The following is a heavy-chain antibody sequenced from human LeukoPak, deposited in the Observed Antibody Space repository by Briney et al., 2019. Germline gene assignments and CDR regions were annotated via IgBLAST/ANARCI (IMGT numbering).Heavy chain of an antibody. Sequence: ASVKVSCKASGYTFTSYDINWVRQATGQGLEWIGWMNPNSGNTGYAQKFQGRVTMTRNTSISTAYMELSSLRSEDTAVYYCARGLLRSYYYYYMDVWGKGTTVTVSS. J-gene: IGHJ6*03. V-gene: IGHV1-8*01. CDR3: ARGLLRSYYYYYMDV. CDR1: GYTFTSYD. CDR2: MNPNSGNT.